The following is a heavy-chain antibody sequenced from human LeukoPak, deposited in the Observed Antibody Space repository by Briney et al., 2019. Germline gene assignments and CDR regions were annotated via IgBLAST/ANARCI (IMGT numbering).Heavy chain of an antibody. CDR2: IYYSGST. V-gene: IGHV4-59*01. CDR1: GGSIRSYY. CDR3: ARDLGFGPMVRGVISP. Sequence: PSETLSLTCTVSGGSIRSYYWSWIRQPPGKGLEWIGYIYYSGSTNYNPSLKSRVIISVDTSKNQFSLKLSSVTAADTAVYYCARDLGFGPMVRGVISPWGQGTLVTVSS. J-gene: IGHJ5*02. D-gene: IGHD3-10*01.